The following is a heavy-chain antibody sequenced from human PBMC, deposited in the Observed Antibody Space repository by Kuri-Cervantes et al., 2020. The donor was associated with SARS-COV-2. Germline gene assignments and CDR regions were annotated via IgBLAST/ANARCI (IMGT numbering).Heavy chain of an antibody. CDR3: ARLLRGAYYYYYMDV. Sequence: ASVKVSCKASGYTITGYYMHWVRQAPGQGLEWMGWMNPNSGNTGYAQKFQGRVTITRNTSISTAYMELSSLRSEDTAVYYCARLLRGAYYYYYMDVWGKGTTVTVSS. CDR1: GYTITGYY. V-gene: IGHV1-8*03. CDR2: MNPNSGNT. J-gene: IGHJ6*03. D-gene: IGHD1-26*01.